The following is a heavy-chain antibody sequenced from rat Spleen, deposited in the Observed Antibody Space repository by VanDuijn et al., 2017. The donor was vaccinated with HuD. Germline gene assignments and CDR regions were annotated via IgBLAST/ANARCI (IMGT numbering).Heavy chain of an antibody. CDR2: IIYDGSRT. CDR3: ATQRFYYYVMDA. V-gene: IGHV5S10*01. CDR1: GFTFSDYN. J-gene: IGHJ4*01. Sequence: EVQLVESGGGLVQPGRSLKLSCAASGFTFSDYNMAWVRQAPKKGLEWVTTIIYDGSRTYYRDSVKGRFTISRDNAKSTLYLQMDSLRSEDTATYYCATQRFYYYVMDAWGQGASVTVSS.